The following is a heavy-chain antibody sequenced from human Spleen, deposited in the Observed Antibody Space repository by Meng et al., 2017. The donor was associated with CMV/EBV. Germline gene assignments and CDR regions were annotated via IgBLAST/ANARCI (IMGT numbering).Heavy chain of an antibody. CDR1: GFTFSSYA. J-gene: IGHJ4*02. CDR3: ARGPPYSSSSFFDY. D-gene: IGHD6-6*01. CDR2: ISGSGGST. Sequence: GESLKISCAASGFTFSSYAMSWVRQAPGKGLEWVSAISGSGGSTYYADSVKGRFTISRDNAKNTLFLQMNSLRAEDTAVYYCARGPPYSSSSFFDYWGQGTLVTVSS. V-gene: IGHV3-23*01.